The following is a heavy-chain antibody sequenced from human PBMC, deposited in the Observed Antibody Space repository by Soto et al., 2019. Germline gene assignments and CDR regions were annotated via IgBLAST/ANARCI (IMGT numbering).Heavy chain of an antibody. J-gene: IGHJ6*02. CDR3: AKYYYDSSGYYSDYYYGMDV. D-gene: IGHD3-22*01. Sequence: SVKVSCKASGGTFSSYAISWVRQAPGQGLEWMGGIIPIFGTANYAQRFQGRVTITADESTSTAYMELSSLRSEDTAVYYCAKYYYDSSGYYSDYYYGMDVWGQGTTVTVSS. V-gene: IGHV1-69*13. CDR1: GGTFSSYA. CDR2: IIPIFGTA.